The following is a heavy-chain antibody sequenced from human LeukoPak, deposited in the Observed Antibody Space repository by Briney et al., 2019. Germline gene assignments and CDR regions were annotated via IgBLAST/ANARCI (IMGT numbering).Heavy chain of an antibody. V-gene: IGHV1-2*06. J-gene: IGHJ4*02. CDR1: EYSFTGYN. CDR2: INFDSGGT. D-gene: IGHD4/OR15-4a*01. Sequence: ASVKVSCKASEYSFTGYNIYWMRQAPGQGLEWMGRINFDSGGTNSAQKFQGRVTMTRDTFVSTAYMELTRLISDDTAVYYCARLSIPDYYFDLWGQGAPVTVSS. CDR3: ARLSIPDYYFDL.